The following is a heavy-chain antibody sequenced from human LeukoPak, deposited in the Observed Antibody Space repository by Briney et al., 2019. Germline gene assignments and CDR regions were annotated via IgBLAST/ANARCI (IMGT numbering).Heavy chain of an antibody. CDR1: GFTFDDYG. CDR3: ARDMNRLQQWLSSGY. D-gene: IGHD5-18*01. V-gene: IGHV3-20*04. Sequence: GGSLRLSCAASGFTFDDYGMSWVRQAPGKGLEWVARINWKGVSIAYADSVKGRFTISRDNAKNSIFLEMNGLTGEDTAFYYCARDMNRLQQWLSSGYWGQGTLVTVSS. CDR2: INWKGVSI. J-gene: IGHJ4*02.